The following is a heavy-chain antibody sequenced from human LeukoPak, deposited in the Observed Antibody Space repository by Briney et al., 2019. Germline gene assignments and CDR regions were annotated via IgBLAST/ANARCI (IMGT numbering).Heavy chain of an antibody. CDR1: GFSLTDFA. Sequence: GVSLSLSCSASGFSLTDFAIQWARRAPERGREYGLATSVDGTVTFYANSVRGRFTISRDNSKNTLYLQITHLRIEHTAVYYCVRKVWLSGAIDNWGQRPLVTVS. CDR3: VRKVWLSGAIDN. CDR2: TSVDGTVT. J-gene: IGHJ4*02. V-gene: IGHV3-64D*06. D-gene: IGHD3-10*02.